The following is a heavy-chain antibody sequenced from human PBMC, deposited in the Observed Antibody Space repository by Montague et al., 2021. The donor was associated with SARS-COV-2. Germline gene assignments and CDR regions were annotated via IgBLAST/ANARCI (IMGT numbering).Heavy chain of an antibody. CDR3: ARFGSGTLEFDL. V-gene: IGHV4-59*10. CDR1: GGSFSGYY. D-gene: IGHD1-26*01. Sequence: SETLSLTCAVYGGSFSGYYWSWIRQSPGKGLEWIGRIRTTGHTDYNSSLESRVFMSVDTSTNQFSLSLTSVTAADTAVYFCARFGSGTLEFDLWGQGTLVTVSS. J-gene: IGHJ4*02. CDR2: IRTTGHT.